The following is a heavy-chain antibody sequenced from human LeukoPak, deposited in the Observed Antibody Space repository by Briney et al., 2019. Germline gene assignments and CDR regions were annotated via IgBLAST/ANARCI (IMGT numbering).Heavy chain of an antibody. CDR3: ATAAGKPQVDY. CDR1: GYTFTGYY. CDR2: INPNSGGT. J-gene: IGHJ4*02. Sequence: ASVKVSCKASGYTFTGYYIHWVRQAPGQGLEWMGWINPNSGGTNYAQKFQGWVTMTRDTSVSTAYMELSRLRSDDTAVYYCATAAGKPQVDYWGQGTLVTVSS. V-gene: IGHV1-2*04. D-gene: IGHD6-13*01.